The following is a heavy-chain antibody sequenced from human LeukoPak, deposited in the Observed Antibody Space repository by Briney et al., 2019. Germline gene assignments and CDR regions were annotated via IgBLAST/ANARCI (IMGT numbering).Heavy chain of an antibody. CDR1: GFTFSGYW. J-gene: IGHJ4*02. V-gene: IGHV3-74*03. CDR2: IENDGSGP. CDR3: AKDVVGQQWPESY. Sequence: AGGSLRLSCAVSGFTFSGYWMHWVRQAPGKGLVWVSRIENDGSGPMYADSVEGRFIISRDNSKNTLYLQMNSLRPEDTAVYHCAKDVVGQQWPESYWGQGTLVTVSS. D-gene: IGHD6-19*01.